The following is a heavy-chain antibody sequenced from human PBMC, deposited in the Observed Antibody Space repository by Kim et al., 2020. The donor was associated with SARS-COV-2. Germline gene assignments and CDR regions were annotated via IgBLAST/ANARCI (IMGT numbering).Heavy chain of an antibody. CDR3: ARGVVRGVINGPNDY. J-gene: IGHJ4*02. V-gene: IGHV3-30*01. D-gene: IGHD3-10*01. Sequence: SVKGRFTISRDNSKNTLYLQMNSLRAEDTAVYYCARGVVRGVINGPNDYWGQGTLVTVSS.